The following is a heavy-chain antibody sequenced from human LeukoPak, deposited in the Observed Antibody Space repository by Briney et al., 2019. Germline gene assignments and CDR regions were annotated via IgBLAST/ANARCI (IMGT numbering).Heavy chain of an antibody. J-gene: IGHJ4*02. CDR2: INQDGNKK. CDR3: VRDRRLLDYDDPEACFDY. V-gene: IGHV3-7*01. CDR1: GFTFISYW. D-gene: IGHD4-17*01. Sequence: GGSLRLSCEASGFTFISYWMSWVRQAPGKGLEWVANINQDGNKKYSVDSVKGRFTISRDNAKNSLYLQMNSLRAEDTAVYYCVRDRRLLDYDDPEACFDYWGQGTLVTVSS.